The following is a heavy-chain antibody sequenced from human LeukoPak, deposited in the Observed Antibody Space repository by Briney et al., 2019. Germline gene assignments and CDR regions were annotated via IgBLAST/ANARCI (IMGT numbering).Heavy chain of an antibody. J-gene: IGHJ4*02. CDR2: TSVYNGNI. CDR3: ARDRGSITGTTYVDY. CDR1: GYTFTSYG. D-gene: IGHD1-7*01. V-gene: IGHV1-18*01. Sequence: GASVKVSCKASGYTFTSYGINWVRQAPGQGLEWMGWTSVYNGNINYAQKLQGRVTMTTDTSTSTAYMELTSLRSDDTAVYYCARDRGSITGTTYVDYWGQGTLVTVSS.